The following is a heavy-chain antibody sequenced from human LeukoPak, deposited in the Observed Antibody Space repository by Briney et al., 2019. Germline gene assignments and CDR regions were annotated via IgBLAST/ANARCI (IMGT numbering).Heavy chain of an antibody. D-gene: IGHD4-17*01. Sequence: SGTLSLTCAVSGGSISSSNWWSWVRQPPGKGLEWIGEIYHSGSTNHNPSLKSRVTISVDKSKNQFSLKLSSVTAAGTAVYYCARPNGNYGDTYYFDYWGQGTLVTVSS. J-gene: IGHJ4*02. CDR2: IYHSGST. V-gene: IGHV4-4*02. CDR1: GGSISSSNW. CDR3: ARPNGNYGDTYYFDY.